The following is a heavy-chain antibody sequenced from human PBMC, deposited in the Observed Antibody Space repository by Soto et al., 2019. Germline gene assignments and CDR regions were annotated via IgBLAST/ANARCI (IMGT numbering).Heavy chain of an antibody. J-gene: IGHJ6*02. D-gene: IGHD6-25*01. Sequence: PSETLSLTCAVYGGSFSGYYWSWIRQPPGKGLEWIGEINHSGSTNYNPSLKSRVTISIDTSKNQFSLKLTSVTATDTAVYYCARGAALNTYYNYYGMDVWGQGTTVTVSS. CDR3: ARGAALNTYYNYYGMDV. CDR1: GGSFSGYY. CDR2: INHSGST. V-gene: IGHV4-34*01.